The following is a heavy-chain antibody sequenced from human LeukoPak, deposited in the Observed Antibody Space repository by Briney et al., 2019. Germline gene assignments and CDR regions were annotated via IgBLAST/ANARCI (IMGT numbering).Heavy chain of an antibody. Sequence: SETLSLTCTVSGGSISGYYWSWIRQPAGKGLEWIGRIYASGSTNFNPSLKSRVTMSVDTSKNQFSLRLGSVTAADTAVYYCARHVGDGYTYDYWGQGTLVTVSS. V-gene: IGHV4-4*07. D-gene: IGHD5-24*01. CDR2: IYASGST. J-gene: IGHJ4*02. CDR1: GGSISGYY. CDR3: ARHVGDGYTYDY.